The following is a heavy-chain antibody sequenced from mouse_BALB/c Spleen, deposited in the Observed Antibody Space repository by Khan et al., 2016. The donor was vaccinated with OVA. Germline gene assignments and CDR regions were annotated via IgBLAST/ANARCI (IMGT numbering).Heavy chain of an antibody. CDR2: IYYSGSI. J-gene: IGHJ4*01. CDR1: GYSITSGYA. V-gene: IGHV3-1*02. CDR3: TRDGNYMDY. D-gene: IGHD2-1*01. Sequence: EVQLQESGPDLVKPSQSLSLTCTVTGYSITSGYAWHWIRQFPGNKLEWKAYIYYSGSINYNPSLKSRISVTRDTSKNQFFLQLNSVTSGDTATYYCTRDGNYMDYWGQGTSVTVSS.